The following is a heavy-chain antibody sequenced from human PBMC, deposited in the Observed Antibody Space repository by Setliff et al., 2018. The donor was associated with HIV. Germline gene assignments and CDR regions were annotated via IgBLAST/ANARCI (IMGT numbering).Heavy chain of an antibody. J-gene: IGHJ4*02. V-gene: IGHV4-4*09. D-gene: IGHD3-22*01. Sequence: PSETLSLTCTVSGGSISGYHWNWLRQTPGKGLEWIGYIYTSRGTNYNHSLRTRVIISVDTPNQFSLKLSSVTDADAAVYYCAREGGLDYYDSSGHYSYWGQGTLVTVSS. CDR3: AREGGLDYYDSSGHYSY. CDR2: IYTSRGT. CDR1: GGSISGYH.